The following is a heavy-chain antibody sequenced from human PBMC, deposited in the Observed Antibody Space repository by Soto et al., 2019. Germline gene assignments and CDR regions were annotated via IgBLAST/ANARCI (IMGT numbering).Heavy chain of an antibody. CDR1: GCTFSNAC. V-gene: IGHV3-15*01. J-gene: IGHJ4*02. CDR3: RFLEWLFTDESLDY. CDR2: IKSKTDWGTT. Sequence: GGSLRLSCAAAGCTFSNACMSWVRQAPGKGLEWVGRIKSKTDWGTTDYAAPVKGRFTISRDDSKNTLYLQMNSLKTEDTAVYYCRFLEWLFTDESLDYWGQGTLVTVSS. D-gene: IGHD3-3*01.